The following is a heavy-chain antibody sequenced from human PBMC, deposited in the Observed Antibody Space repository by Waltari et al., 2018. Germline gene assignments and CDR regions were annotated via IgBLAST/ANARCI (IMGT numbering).Heavy chain of an antibody. V-gene: IGHV1-69*13. CDR2: IISIFGTA. D-gene: IGHD6-13*01. Sequence: QVQLVQSGAEVKKPGSSVKVSCKASGGTFSSYAISWVRQAPGQGLEWMGRIISIFGTANYAQKFQGRVTITADKSTSTAYMELSSLRSEDTAVYYCASSIAAGYYYYYMDVWGKGTTVTISS. CDR3: ASSIAAGYYYYYMDV. CDR1: GGTFSSYA. J-gene: IGHJ6*03.